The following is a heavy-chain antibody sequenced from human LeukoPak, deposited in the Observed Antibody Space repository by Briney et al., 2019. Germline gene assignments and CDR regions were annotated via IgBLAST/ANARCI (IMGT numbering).Heavy chain of an antibody. J-gene: IGHJ4*02. CDR3: AKDARRSSGWWFFDH. V-gene: IGHV3-23*01. Sequence: GGSLRLSCAASGFAFSGLDMGWVRQAPGKGLEWVSAISDSGDRTYYADSVKGRFTLSRDNSKNTLYLQMNSLRAEDTAVYYCAKDARRSSGWWFFDHWGQGTLVTVSS. D-gene: IGHD6-19*01. CDR1: GFAFSGLD. CDR2: ISDSGDRT.